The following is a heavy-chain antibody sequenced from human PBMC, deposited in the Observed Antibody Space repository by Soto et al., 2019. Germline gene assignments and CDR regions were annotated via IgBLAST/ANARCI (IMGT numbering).Heavy chain of an antibody. CDR2: IIPIFGTA. Sequence: GASVKVSCKASGGTFSSYAISWVRQAPGQGLEWMGGIIPIFGTANYAQKFQGRVTITADESTSTAYMGLSSLRSEDTAVYYCARSNVDTAMVTSGYYYYYGMDVWGQGTTVTVSS. CDR1: GGTFSSYA. V-gene: IGHV1-69*13. J-gene: IGHJ6*02. CDR3: ARSNVDTAMVTSGYYYYYGMDV. D-gene: IGHD5-18*01.